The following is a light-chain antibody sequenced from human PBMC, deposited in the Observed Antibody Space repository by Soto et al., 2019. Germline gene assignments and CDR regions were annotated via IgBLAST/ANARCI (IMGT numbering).Light chain of an antibody. V-gene: IGKV3-20*01. CDR1: QSVSSSY. CDR3: QQYGSSPDT. Sequence: EIVLTQSPGTLSLSPGERATLSCRASQSVSSSYLAWYQQKPGQAPRLLIYGASSRATGIPDRFSGSGSGTDVTITSSRLEPEDFAVYYCQQYGSSPDTFGQGTKLEIK. J-gene: IGKJ2*01. CDR2: GAS.